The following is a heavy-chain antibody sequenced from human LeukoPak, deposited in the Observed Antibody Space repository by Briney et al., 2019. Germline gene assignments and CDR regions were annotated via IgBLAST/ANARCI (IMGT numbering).Heavy chain of an antibody. V-gene: IGHV1-18*04. CDR2: ISVYNGNT. J-gene: IGHJ4*02. CDR1: GYTFTGYY. Sequence: ASVNVSCKASGYTFTGYYMHWVRQAPGQGLEWMGWISVYNGNTKYAQNLQGRVTMTTDTSTSTAYMELRSLRSDDTAVYYCARDRDTEGSDYWGQGTLVTVSS. D-gene: IGHD3-10*01. CDR3: ARDRDTEGSDY.